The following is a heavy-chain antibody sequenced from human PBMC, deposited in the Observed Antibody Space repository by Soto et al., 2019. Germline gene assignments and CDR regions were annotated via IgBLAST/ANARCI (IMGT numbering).Heavy chain of an antibody. Sequence: EVQLVESGGGLVQPGGSLRLSCAASGFTVSSNYMSWVRQAPGKGLEWVSVIYSGGSTYYADSVKGRFTISRDNSKNTLYLQMNRLRAEDTAVYYCARASYGDRPFDYWGQGTLVTVSS. CDR3: ARASYGDRPFDY. D-gene: IGHD4-17*01. CDR2: IYSGGST. J-gene: IGHJ4*02. V-gene: IGHV3-66*01. CDR1: GFTVSSNY.